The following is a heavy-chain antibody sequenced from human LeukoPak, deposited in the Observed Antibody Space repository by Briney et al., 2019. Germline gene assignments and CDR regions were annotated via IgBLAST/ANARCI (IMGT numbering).Heavy chain of an antibody. D-gene: IGHD2-21*02. V-gene: IGHV3-11*04. CDR3: ARAPGDPIDF. CDR1: GFTFSDYY. Sequence: PGGSLILSCAASGFTFSDYYMNWFRQAPGKGLEWVSYISSSGTSMFYADSVKGRFTISRDNAKNLLHLQMNSLRAEDTAVYYCARAPGDPIDFWGQGTLITVSS. J-gene: IGHJ4*02. CDR2: ISSSGTSM.